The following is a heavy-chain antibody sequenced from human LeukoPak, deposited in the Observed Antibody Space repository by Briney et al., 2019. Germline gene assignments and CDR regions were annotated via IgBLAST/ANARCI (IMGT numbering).Heavy chain of an antibody. V-gene: IGHV3-11*01. Sequence: GGSLRLSCAASGFTFSDYYMTWIRQAPGKGLEWLSCISSSGSIIYYADSVQGRFTISRDNAKNSLYLQMNSLRVEDTAVYYCASGAATGWFDPWGQGTLVTVSS. J-gene: IGHJ5*02. D-gene: IGHD6-13*01. CDR3: ASGAATGWFDP. CDR1: GFTFSDYY. CDR2: ISSSGSII.